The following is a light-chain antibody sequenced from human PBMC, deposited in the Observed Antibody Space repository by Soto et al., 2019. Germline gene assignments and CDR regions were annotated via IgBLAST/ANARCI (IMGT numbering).Light chain of an antibody. CDR3: SSYTSSSTYG. CDR1: SSDVGGYNY. V-gene: IGLV2-14*01. J-gene: IGLJ1*01. CDR2: DVS. Sequence: QSALTQPASVSGSPGQSITISCTGTSSDVGGYNYVSWYQQHPGKAHKLMIYDVSNRPSGISNRFSGSKSGNTASLTISWLQAEDEADYYCSSYTSSSTYGFGTGTKVTVL.